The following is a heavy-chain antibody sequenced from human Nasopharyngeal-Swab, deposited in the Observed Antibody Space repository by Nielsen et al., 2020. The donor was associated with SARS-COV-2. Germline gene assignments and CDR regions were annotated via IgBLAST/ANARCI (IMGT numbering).Heavy chain of an antibody. Sequence: GESLKISCAASGFTFSSYGMHWVRQAPGKGLEWVAVISYDGNYKYYADSVQGRFTISRDNSKNTLFLQMNSLRAEDTAVYYCAKGRVTIFGVVIIDYYYYMDVWGKGTTVTDSS. CDR2: ISYDGNYK. D-gene: IGHD3-3*01. CDR1: GFTFSSYG. J-gene: IGHJ6*03. CDR3: AKGRVTIFGVVIIDYYYYMDV. V-gene: IGHV3-30*18.